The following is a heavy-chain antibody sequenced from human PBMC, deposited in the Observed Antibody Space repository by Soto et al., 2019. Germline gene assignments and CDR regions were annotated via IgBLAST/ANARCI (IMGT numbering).Heavy chain of an antibody. CDR3: AKGGDYDLDFDS. V-gene: IGHV3-23*01. CDR2: ISGAGDSP. Sequence: GGSLRLSCAASGFNFRSTAMSWVRQPPGKGLEWVSAISGAGDSPFYADSVRGRFTISRDNSKNMLYLYINSLRAEDTAMYYCAKGGDYDLDFDSWGQGTPVTVSS. CDR1: GFNFRSTA. J-gene: IGHJ4*02. D-gene: IGHD2-21*02.